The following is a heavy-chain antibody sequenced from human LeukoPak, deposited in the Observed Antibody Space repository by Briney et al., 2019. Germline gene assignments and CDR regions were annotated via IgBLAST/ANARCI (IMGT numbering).Heavy chain of an antibody. CDR1: GYTFTSYD. CDR2: MNPNSGNT. D-gene: IGHD3-22*01. J-gene: IGHJ4*02. V-gene: IGHV1-8*01. CDR3: FFRQYDSSGYSVNFEY. Sequence: ASVKVSCKASGYTFTSYDINWVRQATGQGLEWMGWMNPNSGNTGYAQKFQGRVTMTRNTSISTAYMELSSLRSEDTAVYYCFFRQYDSSGYSVNFEYWGQGTLVTVSS.